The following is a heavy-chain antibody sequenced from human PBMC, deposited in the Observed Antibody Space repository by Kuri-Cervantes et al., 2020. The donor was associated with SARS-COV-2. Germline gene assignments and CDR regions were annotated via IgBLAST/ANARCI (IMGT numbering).Heavy chain of an antibody. V-gene: IGHV1-2*02. CDR1: GYTFTDYS. CDR2: INPNSGDA. J-gene: IGHJ6*02. D-gene: IGHD2-15*01. CDR3: ERSCSGRSCFSDYSGLDV. Sequence: ASVKISCKASGYTFTDYSMHWVRQAPGQGLEWMGWINPNSGDANYAQKFQGTVTVTRDTSIATVFMEVSRLRSDDTAVYYCERSCSGRSCFSDYSGLDVWGQGTTVTVSS.